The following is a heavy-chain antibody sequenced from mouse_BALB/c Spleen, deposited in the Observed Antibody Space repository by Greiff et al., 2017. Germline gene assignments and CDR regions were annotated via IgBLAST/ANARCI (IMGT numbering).Heavy chain of an antibody. J-gene: IGHJ2*01. V-gene: IGHV14-4*02. CDR3: NAFY. CDR2: IDPENGDT. CDR1: GFNIKDYY. Sequence: EVQLQQSGAELVRSGASVKLSCTASGFNIKDYYMHWVKQRPEQGLEWIGWIDPENGDTEYAPKFQGKATMTAYTSSNTAYLQLSSLTSEDTAVYYCNAFYWGQGTTLTVSS.